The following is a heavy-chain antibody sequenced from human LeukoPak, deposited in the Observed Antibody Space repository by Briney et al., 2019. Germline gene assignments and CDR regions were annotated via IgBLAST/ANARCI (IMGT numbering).Heavy chain of an antibody. J-gene: IGHJ1*01. CDR3: ARDPDSSSWVGGEYFQH. V-gene: IGHV1-69*06. CDR1: GGTLSSYA. CDR2: IIPIFGTA. Sequence: ASVKVSCKASGGTLSSYAISWVRQAPGQGLEWMGGIIPIFGTANYAQKFQGRVTITADKSTSTAYMELSSLRSEDTAVYYCARDPDSSSWVGGEYFQHWGQGTLVTVSS. D-gene: IGHD6-13*01.